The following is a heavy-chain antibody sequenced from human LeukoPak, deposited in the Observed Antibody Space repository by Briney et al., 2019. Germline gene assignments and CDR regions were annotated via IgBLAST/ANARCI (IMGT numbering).Heavy chain of an antibody. CDR2: IYPGDSDT. D-gene: IGHD6-13*01. CDR3: ARQMIAAAGKGFFDY. Sequence: GESLKISCKGSGYSFTSYWIGWVRQMPGKGLEWMGIIYPGDSDTRYSPSFQGQVTISADKSISTAYLQWSSLKASDTAMYYCARQMIAAAGKGFFDYWGQGTLVTVSS. J-gene: IGHJ4*02. V-gene: IGHV5-51*01. CDR1: GYSFTSYW.